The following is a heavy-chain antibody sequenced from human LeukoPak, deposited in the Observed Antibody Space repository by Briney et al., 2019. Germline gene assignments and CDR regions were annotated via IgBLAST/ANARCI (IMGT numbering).Heavy chain of an antibody. CDR1: GFTFSSYT. Sequence: GGSLRLSCTASGFTFSSYTMNWVRQAPGKGPEWVGRIKSKTDGGTTDYAAPVKGRFTISRDDSKNTLYLQMNSLKTEDTAVYYCTTDYMITFGGVIVEVDYWGQGTLVTVSS. D-gene: IGHD3-16*02. J-gene: IGHJ4*02. CDR3: TTDYMITFGGVIVEVDY. CDR2: IKSKTDGGTT. V-gene: IGHV3-15*01.